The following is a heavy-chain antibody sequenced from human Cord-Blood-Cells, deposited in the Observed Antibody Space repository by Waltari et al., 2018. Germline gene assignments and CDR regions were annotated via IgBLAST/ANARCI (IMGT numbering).Heavy chain of an antibody. Sequence: QVQLVQSGAEVKKPGASVKVSCKASGYTFTGYYMHWVRQAPGQGLEWMGWSNPNSGGTNYAQKFQGRVTMTRDTSISTAYMELSRLRSDDTAVYYCARETDAITVDLGNAFDIWGQGTMVTVSS. CDR2: SNPNSGGT. CDR3: ARETDAITVDLGNAFDI. V-gene: IGHV1-2*02. D-gene: IGHD1-20*01. J-gene: IGHJ3*02. CDR1: GYTFTGYY.